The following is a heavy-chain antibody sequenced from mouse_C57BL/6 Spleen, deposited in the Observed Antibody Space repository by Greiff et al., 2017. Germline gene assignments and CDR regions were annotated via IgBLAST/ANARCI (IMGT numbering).Heavy chain of an antibody. V-gene: IGHV3-6*01. CDR1: GYSISSGYY. CDR3: ARGDYYDKGYFDV. D-gene: IGHD1-1*01. J-gene: IGHJ1*03. CDR2: ISYDGSN. Sequence: VQLQESGPGLVKPSQSLSLTCSVTGYSISSGYYWNWIRQFPGNKLEWMGYISYDGSNNYNPSLKNRISITRDTSKNQFFLKLNSVTTEDTATYYCARGDYYDKGYFDVWGTGTTVTVSS.